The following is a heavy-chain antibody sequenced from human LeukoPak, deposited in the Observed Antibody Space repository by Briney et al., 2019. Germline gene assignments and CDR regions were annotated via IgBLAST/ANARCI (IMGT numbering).Heavy chain of an antibody. D-gene: IGHD1-26*01. Sequence: ASVKVSCKASGYTFTGYYMHWVRQAPGQGLEWMGWINPNSGGTNYAQKFQGRVTMTRDTSFSTAYMELSRLRSDDTAVYYCARAVGATNNAFDIWGQGTMVTVSS. CDR1: GYTFTGYY. CDR3: ARAVGATNNAFDI. CDR2: INPNSGGT. J-gene: IGHJ3*02. V-gene: IGHV1-2*02.